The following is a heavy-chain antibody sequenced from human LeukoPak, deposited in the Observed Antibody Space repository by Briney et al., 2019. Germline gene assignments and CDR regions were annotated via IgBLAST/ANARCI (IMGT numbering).Heavy chain of an antibody. J-gene: IGHJ4*02. Sequence: SVKVSCKASGGTFSSYAISWVRQAPGQGLEWMGRIIPILGIANYAQKFQGRVTITADKSTSTAYMELNSLRAEDTAVYYCARDKSGAYDFWSGSDGSRYFDYWGKGTLVTVSS. V-gene: IGHV1-69*04. D-gene: IGHD3-3*01. CDR2: IIPILGIA. CDR1: GGTFSSYA. CDR3: ARDKSGAYDFWSGSDGSRYFDY.